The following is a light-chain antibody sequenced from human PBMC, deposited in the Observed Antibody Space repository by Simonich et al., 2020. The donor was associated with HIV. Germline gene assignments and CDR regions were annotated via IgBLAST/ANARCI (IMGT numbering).Light chain of an antibody. CDR2: EGA. V-gene: IGLV2-23*01. CDR3: CSYAGVNTVI. Sequence: QSALTQPASVSGSPGQSITISCTGTSSDVGGYSSVSWYQQHPGKAPKLMIYEGAKRPSGVSNRFSGSKSGNTASLTISGLQAEDEADYFCCSYAGVNTVIFGGGTKLTVL. CDR1: SSDVGGYSS. J-gene: IGLJ2*01.